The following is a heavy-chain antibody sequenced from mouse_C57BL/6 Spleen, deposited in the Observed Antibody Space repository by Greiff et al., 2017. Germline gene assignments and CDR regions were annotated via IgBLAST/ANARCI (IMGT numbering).Heavy chain of an antibody. CDR3: AGRALDY. CDR1: GFTFSDYG. Sequence: EVKLMESGGGLVKPGGSLKLSCAASGFTFSDYGMHWVRQAPEKGLEWVAYISSGSSTIYYADTVKGRFTISRDNAKNTLFLQMTSLRSEDTAMYYCAGRALDYWGQGTTLTVSS. D-gene: IGHD3-3*01. J-gene: IGHJ2*01. CDR2: ISSGSSTI. V-gene: IGHV5-17*01.